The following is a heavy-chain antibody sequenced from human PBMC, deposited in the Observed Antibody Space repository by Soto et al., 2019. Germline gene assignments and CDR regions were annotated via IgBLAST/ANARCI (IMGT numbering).Heavy chain of an antibody. CDR3: ARESEDLTSNFNY. Sequence: GGSLRLSCAASGFTFTRYSMNWVRQAPGKGLEWVSSISSTTNYIYYADSMKGRFTVSRDNAKNSVYLEMNSLSAEDTAVYYCARESEDLTSNFNYWGQGTLVTVSS. CDR1: GFTFTRYS. J-gene: IGHJ4*02. CDR2: ISSTTNYI. V-gene: IGHV3-21*01.